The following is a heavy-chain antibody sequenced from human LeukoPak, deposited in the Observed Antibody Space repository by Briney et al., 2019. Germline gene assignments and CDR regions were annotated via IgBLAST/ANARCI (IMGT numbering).Heavy chain of an antibody. CDR3: ARDVIP. J-gene: IGHJ5*02. CDR2: IYSGGAT. Sequence: GGAVRLSCAASGFTVSNNYMSWVRQAPGKGLEWVSVIYSGGATYYADSVKGRFTISSDNSINTLYLQMNSLRAKDTALYYCARDVIPWGQGTLVTVSS. D-gene: IGHD3-16*02. CDR1: GFTVSNNY. V-gene: IGHV3-66*01.